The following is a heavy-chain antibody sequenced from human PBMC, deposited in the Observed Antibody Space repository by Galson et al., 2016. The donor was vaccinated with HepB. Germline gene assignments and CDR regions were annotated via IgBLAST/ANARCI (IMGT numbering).Heavy chain of an antibody. D-gene: IGHD5/OR15-5a*01. J-gene: IGHJ6*03. CDR1: GFTFSDYY. CDR2: ISSSSTI. Sequence: SLRLSCAASGFTFSDYYMNWVRQAPGKGLEWVSSISSSSTIYYADSVKGRFTISRDNAKNSLYLQMNSLRAEDTAVYYCARDIYEGAMDVWGKGTTVTVSS. CDR3: ARDIYEGAMDV. V-gene: IGHV3-69-1*01.